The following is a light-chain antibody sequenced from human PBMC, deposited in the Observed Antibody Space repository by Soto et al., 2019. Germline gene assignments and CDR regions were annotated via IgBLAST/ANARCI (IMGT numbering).Light chain of an antibody. CDR3: QQYNGYSIT. J-gene: IGKJ5*01. V-gene: IGKV1-5*01. CDR2: DAS. Sequence: DIQMTQSPSTLSASVGDRVTITCRASQSISSWLAWYQQKPGKAPKLLIYDASSLESGVPSRFSGSGSGKQFTLTISSLQPDDFATYYCQQYNGYSITFGQGTRLENK. CDR1: QSISSW.